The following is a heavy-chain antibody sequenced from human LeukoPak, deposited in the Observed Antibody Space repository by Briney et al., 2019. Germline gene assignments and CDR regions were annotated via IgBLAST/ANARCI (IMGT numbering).Heavy chain of an antibody. D-gene: IGHD6-19*01. CDR2: INYSGST. Sequence: SETLSLTCTVSGGSISSSSYYWGWIRQPPGKGLEWIGNINYSGSTYYNPSLKSRVTISVDTSKNQFSLKLSSVTAADTAVYYCARGGGIAVAFNFDYWGQGTLVTVSS. J-gene: IGHJ4*02. CDR3: ARGGGIAVAFNFDY. CDR1: GGSISSSSYY. V-gene: IGHV4-39*07.